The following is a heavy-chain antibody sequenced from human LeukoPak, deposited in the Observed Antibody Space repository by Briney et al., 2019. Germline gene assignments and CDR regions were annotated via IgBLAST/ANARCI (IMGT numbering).Heavy chain of an antibody. J-gene: IGHJ4*02. CDR1: GGSFSGYY. Sequence: SETLSLTCAVYGGSFSGYYWSWIRQPPGKGLEWIGEINHSGSTNYNPSLKSRVAISVDTSKNQFSLKLSSVTAADTAVYYCARGGPDYYFDYWGQGTLVTVSS. V-gene: IGHV4-34*01. CDR3: ARGGPDYYFDY. CDR2: INHSGST.